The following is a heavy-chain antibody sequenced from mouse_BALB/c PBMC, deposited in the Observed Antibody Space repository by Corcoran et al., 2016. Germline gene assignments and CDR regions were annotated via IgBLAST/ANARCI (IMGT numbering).Heavy chain of an antibody. CDR3: TYAMDY. CDR2: IYPSDSYT. J-gene: IGHJ4*01. V-gene: IGHV1-69*02. Sequence: QVQLQQPGAELVRPGASVKLSCKASGYTFTSYWINWVKQRPGQGLEWIGNIYPSDSYTNYNQKFKDKATLTVDKSSSTAYMQLSSPTSEDSAVYYCTYAMDYWGQGTSVTVSS. CDR1: GYTFTSYW.